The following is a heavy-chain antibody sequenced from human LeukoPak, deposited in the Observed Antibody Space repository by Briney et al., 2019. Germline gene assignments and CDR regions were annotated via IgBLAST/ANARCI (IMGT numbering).Heavy chain of an antibody. CDR2: ISGRGDGT. CDR1: GFTFRLYT. CDR3: AKDRVSPGFNWFDP. V-gene: IGHV3-23*01. D-gene: IGHD3-16*01. Sequence: GGSLRLSCVASGFTFRLYTMSWVRQAPGKGLEWVSAISGRGDGTYYADSVRGRFTISRDNSKNTLYLQMSSLGADDTAVYYCAKDRVSPGFNWFDPWGQGTLVTVSS. J-gene: IGHJ5*02.